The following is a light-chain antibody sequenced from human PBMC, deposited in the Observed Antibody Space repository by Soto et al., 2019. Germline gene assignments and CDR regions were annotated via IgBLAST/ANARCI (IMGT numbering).Light chain of an antibody. J-gene: IGKJ4*01. V-gene: IGKV3-20*01. Sequence: EIVLTQSPGTLSLSLGERATLSCRASQSVSSSYLAWYQQKPGQAPRLLIYGASSRANGIPDRFSGSGSGTDFTLTISRLEAEDFAVYYCQQYGSPLTFGGGTKVEIK. CDR2: GAS. CDR3: QQYGSPLT. CDR1: QSVSSSY.